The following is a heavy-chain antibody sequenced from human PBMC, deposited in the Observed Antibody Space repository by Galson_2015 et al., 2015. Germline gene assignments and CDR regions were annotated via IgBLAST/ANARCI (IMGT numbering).Heavy chain of an antibody. CDR2: IIPIFGTA. J-gene: IGHJ6*03. V-gene: IGHV1-69*13. CDR3: ARDRGADYGDLIPYYYYYMDV. CDR1: GGTFSSYA. D-gene: IGHD4-17*01. Sequence: VKVSCKASGGTFSSYAISWVRQAPGQGLEWMGGIIPIFGTANYAQKFQGRVTITADESTSTAYMELSSLRSEDTAVYYSARDRGADYGDLIPYYYYYMDVWGKGTTVTVSS.